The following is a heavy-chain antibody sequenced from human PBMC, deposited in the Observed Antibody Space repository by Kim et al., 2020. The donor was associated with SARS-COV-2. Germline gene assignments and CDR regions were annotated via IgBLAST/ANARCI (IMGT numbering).Heavy chain of an antibody. CDR3: ARTGFDYGDYVGYFDY. V-gene: IGHV1-46*01. CDR2: INPSGGST. Sequence: ASVKVSCKASGYTFTSYYMHWVRQAPGQGLEWMGIINPSGGSTSYAQKFQGRVTMTRDTSTSTVYMELSSLRSEDTAVYYCARTGFDYGDYVGYFDYWGQGTLVTVSS. D-gene: IGHD4-17*01. J-gene: IGHJ4*02. CDR1: GYTFTSYY.